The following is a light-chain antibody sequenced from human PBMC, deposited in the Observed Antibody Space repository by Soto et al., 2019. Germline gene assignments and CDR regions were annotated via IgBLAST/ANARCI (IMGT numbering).Light chain of an antibody. CDR2: EVD. V-gene: IGLV2-14*01. J-gene: IGLJ3*02. CDR3: SSWTSSTTQV. Sequence: QSALTQPASVSGSPGQSITISCTGTSSDVGGYNFVSWYQQHPGKAPKLMLYEVDNRPLGVSDRFSGSKSGNTASLTISGLQTEDEADYYCSSWTSSTTQVLGGGTKLTVL. CDR1: SSDVGGYNF.